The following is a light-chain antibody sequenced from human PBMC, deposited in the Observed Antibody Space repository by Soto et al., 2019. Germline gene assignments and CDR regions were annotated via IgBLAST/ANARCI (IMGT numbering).Light chain of an antibody. CDR2: DVS. V-gene: IGLV2-14*01. CDR3: SSYTSATTYV. J-gene: IGLJ1*01. Sequence: QSALSQPASVSGSPGQSITISCTGTSSDVGAYNYDSWYQQYPGEAPKVIIYDVSHRPAGVSNRFSGYKSGNTASLTISVLQTQDEADYYCSSYTSATTYVFGTGTKVPVL. CDR1: SSDVGAYNY.